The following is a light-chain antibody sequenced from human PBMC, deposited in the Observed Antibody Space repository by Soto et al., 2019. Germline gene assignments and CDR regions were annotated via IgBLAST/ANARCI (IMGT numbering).Light chain of an antibody. CDR1: SSDVGGYNY. CDR3: QSYDSSLSGSV. J-gene: IGLJ2*01. Sequence: QSALTQPASVSGSPGQSITISCTGTSSDVGGYNYVSWYQQHPGKAPKLMIYEVSNRPSGDSNRFSGSKSGNTASLTISGLQAEDEADYYCQSYDSSLSGSVFGGGTKLTVL. V-gene: IGLV2-14*01. CDR2: EVS.